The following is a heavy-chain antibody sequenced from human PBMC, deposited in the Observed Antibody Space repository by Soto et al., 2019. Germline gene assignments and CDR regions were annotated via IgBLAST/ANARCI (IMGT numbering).Heavy chain of an antibody. CDR2: ISAYNGNT. CDR1: GYTFSNYG. D-gene: IGHD2-2*01. CDR3: SKDQVGSNTNDF. Sequence: QVQLVQSGAEVKKPGASVKVSCKASGYTFSNYGITWVRQATGQGLEWMGWISAYNGNTNFGQKFQDRVTMTRDTSTRTAYMELRSLRSYDTAVYYCSKDQVGSNTNDFCGQGTLVTVSS. J-gene: IGHJ4*02. V-gene: IGHV1-18*04.